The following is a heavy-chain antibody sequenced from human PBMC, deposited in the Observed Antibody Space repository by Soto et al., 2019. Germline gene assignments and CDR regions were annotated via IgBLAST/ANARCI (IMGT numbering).Heavy chain of an antibody. V-gene: IGHV4-4*07. CDR1: GGSISSYY. CDR2: IYTSGST. D-gene: IGHD4-17*01. J-gene: IGHJ5*02. CDR3: ARDPPVTTVTNDWFDP. Sequence: SETLSLTCTVSGGSISSYYWSWIRQPAGKGLEWIGRIYTSGSTNYNPSLKSRVTMSVDTSKNQFSLKLSSVTAADTAVYYCARDPPVTTVTNDWFDPWGQGTLVTVSS.